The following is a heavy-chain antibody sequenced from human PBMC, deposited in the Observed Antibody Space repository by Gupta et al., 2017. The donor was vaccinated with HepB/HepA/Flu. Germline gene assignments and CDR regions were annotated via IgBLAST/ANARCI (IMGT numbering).Heavy chain of an antibody. Sequence: QVQLVESGGGAVKPGRSLRLYCAASGFTFITYGMQWVRQAPGKGLEWLTVISYDGSNKYEADSVKGRFTISRDNSKNTLYLQMNSLRADDTAVYYCARRVGYSFDYWGQGTLVTVSS. J-gene: IGHJ4*02. V-gene: IGHV3-30*03. D-gene: IGHD3-10*01. CDR3: ARRVGYSFDY. CDR1: GFTFITYG. CDR2: ISYDGSNK.